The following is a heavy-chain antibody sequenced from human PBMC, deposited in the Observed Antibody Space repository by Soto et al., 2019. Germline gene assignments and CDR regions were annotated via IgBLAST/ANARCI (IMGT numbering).Heavy chain of an antibody. J-gene: IGHJ4*02. Sequence: QVQLVESGGGLVKPGGSLRLSCAASGFTFSDYYMSWIRRAPGKGLEWVSFIDSSGSIIYYADSVKGRFTISRDNAKNSLYLQMNSLRAEDTAVYYCARDLCYYASSGYFDYWGQGTLVTVSS. CDR1: GFTFSDYY. CDR3: ARDLCYYASSGYFDY. V-gene: IGHV3-11*01. CDR2: IDSSGSII. D-gene: IGHD3-22*01.